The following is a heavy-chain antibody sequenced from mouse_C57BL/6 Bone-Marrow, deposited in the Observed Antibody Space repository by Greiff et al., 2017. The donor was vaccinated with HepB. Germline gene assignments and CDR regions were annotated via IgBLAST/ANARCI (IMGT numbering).Heavy chain of an antibody. CDR2: ISYDGSN. CDR3: ARGYSFAY. D-gene: IGHD2-12*01. V-gene: IGHV3-6*01. Sequence: EVQLQQSGPGLVKPSQSLSLTCSVTGYSITSGYYWNWIRQFPGNKLEWMGYISYDGSNNYNPSLKNRISITRDTSKNQFFLKLNSVTTEDTATYYCARGYSFAYWGQGTLVTVSA. CDR1: GYSITSGYY. J-gene: IGHJ3*01.